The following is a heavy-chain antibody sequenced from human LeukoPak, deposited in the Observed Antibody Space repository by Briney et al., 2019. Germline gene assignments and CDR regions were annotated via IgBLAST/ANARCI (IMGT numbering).Heavy chain of an antibody. Sequence: GGALRLSCAASGFTFSRYWMHWVRQAPGKGLVWVSNLNSEGSGTSYADSVKGRFTIFRDNAKNTLYLQLNSLRAEDTAVYYCVRDTPGDGMDVWGQGTTVTVSS. CDR2: LNSEGSGT. CDR1: GFTFSRYW. CDR3: VRDTPGDGMDV. J-gene: IGHJ6*02. V-gene: IGHV3-74*01.